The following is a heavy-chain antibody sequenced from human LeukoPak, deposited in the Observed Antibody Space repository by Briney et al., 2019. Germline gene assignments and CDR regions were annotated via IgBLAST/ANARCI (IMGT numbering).Heavy chain of an antibody. CDR2: MNANSGDT. J-gene: IGHJ4*02. CDR3: ARDQSPGIYCTNGVCYPGDY. CDR1: RYAFTGYH. D-gene: IGHD2-8*01. Sequence: ASLKVSCKASRYAFTGYHINWVRQATGQGLEGMGWMNANSGDTGYAQKFHGRVTMTRSTSIGTAYMELSSLRSEDTAMYYCARDQSPGIYCTNGVCYPGDYWGQGTLVTVSS. V-gene: IGHV1-8*01.